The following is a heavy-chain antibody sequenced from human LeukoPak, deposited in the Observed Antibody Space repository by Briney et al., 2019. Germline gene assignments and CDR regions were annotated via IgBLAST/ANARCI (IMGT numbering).Heavy chain of an antibody. Sequence: GGSLRLSCAASGFTFSSYAMSWVRQAPGKGLEWVSAISGSGGSTYYADSVKGRFTISRDNSKNTLYLQMNSLRAEDTAVYYCSRRIAAAFVNWFDPWGQGTLVTVSS. CDR3: SRRIAAAFVNWFDP. V-gene: IGHV3-23*01. CDR1: GFTFSSYA. CDR2: ISGSGGST. D-gene: IGHD6-13*01. J-gene: IGHJ5*02.